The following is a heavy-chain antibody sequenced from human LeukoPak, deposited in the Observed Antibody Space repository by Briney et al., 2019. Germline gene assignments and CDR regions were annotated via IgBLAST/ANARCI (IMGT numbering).Heavy chain of an antibody. V-gene: IGHV4-61*10. D-gene: IGHD6-6*01. J-gene: IGHJ4*02. CDR3: ARVGRAARIDY. Sequence: PSETLSLTCTVSGGSIGSGNYYWNWIRQPAGKGLEWIGYIYYSGSTNYNPSLKSRVTISVDTSKNQFSLKLSSVTAADTAVYYCARVGRAARIDYWGQGTLVTVSS. CDR2: IYYSGST. CDR1: GGSIGSGNYY.